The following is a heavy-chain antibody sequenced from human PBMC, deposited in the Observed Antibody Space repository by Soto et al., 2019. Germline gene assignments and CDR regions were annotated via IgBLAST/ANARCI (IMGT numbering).Heavy chain of an antibody. J-gene: IGHJ4*02. Sequence: LRLSCAASGFTFSSYGMHWVRQAPGKGLEWVAVISYDGSNKYYADSVKGRFTISRDNSKNTLYLQMNSLRAEDTAVYYCAKEFSIAARFFDYWGQGTLVTVSS. D-gene: IGHD6-6*01. V-gene: IGHV3-30*18. CDR1: GFTFSSYG. CDR2: ISYDGSNK. CDR3: AKEFSIAARFFDY.